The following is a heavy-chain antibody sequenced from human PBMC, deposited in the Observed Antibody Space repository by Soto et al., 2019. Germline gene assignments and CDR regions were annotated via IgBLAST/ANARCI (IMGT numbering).Heavy chain of an antibody. CDR3: ARDEFSDSSNWFDP. J-gene: IGHJ5*02. Sequence: GSLRLSCAASGFTFSNYSMNWVRQAPGKGLEWISSISTRSSYIYYADSVKGRFTISRDNAKKSLYLQMNSLRVEDTAVYFCARDEFSDSSNWFDPWGQGTLVTVSS. D-gene: IGHD2-21*02. V-gene: IGHV3-21*01. CDR1: GFTFSNYS. CDR2: ISTRSSYI.